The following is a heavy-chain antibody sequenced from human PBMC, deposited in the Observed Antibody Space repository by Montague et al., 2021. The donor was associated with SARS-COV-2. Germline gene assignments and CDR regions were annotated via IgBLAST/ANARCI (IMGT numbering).Heavy chain of an antibody. V-gene: IGHV4-38-2*02. CDR1: GYSISSGYY. D-gene: IGHD3-22*01. Sequence: SETLSLTCTVSGYSISSGYYWGWIRQPPGKGLEWIGSINHSGSTNYNPSLKSRVTISVDTSKNQFSLKLSSVTAADTAVYYCASFPSGYYDSSGYHIWGQGTLVTVSS. CDR3: ASFPSGYYDSSGYHI. CDR2: INHSGST. J-gene: IGHJ4*02.